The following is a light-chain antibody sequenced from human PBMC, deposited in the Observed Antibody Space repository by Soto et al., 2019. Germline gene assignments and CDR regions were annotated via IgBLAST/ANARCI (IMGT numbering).Light chain of an antibody. CDR2: GAS. CDR3: QQYGRSYT. CDR1: QSVSSNY. Sequence: EIVLTQSPGTLSLSPGERATLSCRASQSVSSNYLAWYQQEAGQAPRLLIYGASNTATGIPVRFSGSGSGTDFTLTISRLELEDVAVYYRQQYGRSYTFGHGTKVAIK. J-gene: IGKJ2*01. V-gene: IGKV3-20*01.